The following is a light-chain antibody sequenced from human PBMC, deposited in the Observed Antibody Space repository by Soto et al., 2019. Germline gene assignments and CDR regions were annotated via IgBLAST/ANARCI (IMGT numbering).Light chain of an antibody. J-gene: IGKJ3*01. Sequence: DIQMTQSPSSLSASVGDRVTITCRASQSITRYLHWYQQKPGKAPNLLIFAASSLQSGVPSRFSGSGSGTDFTLTISSLQPEDFATYYCQPTFSTPTFGPGTKVDIK. V-gene: IGKV1-39*01. CDR3: QPTFSTPT. CDR2: AAS. CDR1: QSITRY.